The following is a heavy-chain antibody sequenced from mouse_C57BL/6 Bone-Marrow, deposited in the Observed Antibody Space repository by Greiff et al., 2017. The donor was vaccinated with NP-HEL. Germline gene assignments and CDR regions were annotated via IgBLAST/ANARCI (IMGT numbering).Heavy chain of an antibody. CDR1: GFTFSSYG. CDR3: ARHEVLRRGFAY. V-gene: IGHV5-6*01. Sequence: EVKVVESGGDLVKPGGSLKLSCAASGFTFSSYGMSWVRQTPDKRLEWVATISSGGSYTYYPDSVKGRFTIARDNAKNTLYLQLSSLKSEDTAMYYCARHEVLRRGFAYWGKGTLVTVSA. CDR2: ISSGGSYT. J-gene: IGHJ3*01. D-gene: IGHD1-1*01.